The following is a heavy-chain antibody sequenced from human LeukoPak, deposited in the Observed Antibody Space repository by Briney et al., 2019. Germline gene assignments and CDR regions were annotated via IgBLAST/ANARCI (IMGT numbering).Heavy chain of an antibody. CDR1: GYTFTSYD. V-gene: IGHV1-8*03. D-gene: IGHD6-6*01. J-gene: IGHJ3*02. CDR2: MNPNSGNT. Sequence: ASVKVSCKASGYTFTSYDINWVRQATGQGLEWMGWMNPNSGNTGYAQKFQGRVTITRNTSISTAYMELSSLRSEDTAVYYCALAARPEKDAFDIWGQGTMVTVSS. CDR3: ALAARPEKDAFDI.